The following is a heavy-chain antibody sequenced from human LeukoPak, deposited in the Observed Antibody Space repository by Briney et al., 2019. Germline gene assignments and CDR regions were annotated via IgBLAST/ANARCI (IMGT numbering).Heavy chain of an antibody. Sequence: ASVKVSCKASGGTFSSCAISWVRQAPGQGLEWMGGIIPIFGTANYAQKFQGRVTITADESTSTAYMELSSLRSEDTAVYYCARTLGYCSSTSCYDAFDIWGQGTMVTVSS. CDR2: IIPIFGTA. D-gene: IGHD2-2*01. V-gene: IGHV1-69*13. CDR3: ARTLGYCSSTSCYDAFDI. J-gene: IGHJ3*02. CDR1: GGTFSSCA.